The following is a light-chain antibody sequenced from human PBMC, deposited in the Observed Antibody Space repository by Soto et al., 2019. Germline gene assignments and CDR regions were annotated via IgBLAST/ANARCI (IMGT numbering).Light chain of an antibody. CDR3: SSYASSSTLV. CDR2: EVS. Sequence: QSVLTQPASVSGSPGQSIAISCTGTSSDIGSYHYVSWYQHHPGKAPKLIIYEVSNRPSGVSDRFSGSKSGNTASLTISGLQAEDEADHYCSSYASSSTLVFGGGTKLTVL. J-gene: IGLJ2*01. V-gene: IGLV2-14*01. CDR1: SSDIGSYHY.